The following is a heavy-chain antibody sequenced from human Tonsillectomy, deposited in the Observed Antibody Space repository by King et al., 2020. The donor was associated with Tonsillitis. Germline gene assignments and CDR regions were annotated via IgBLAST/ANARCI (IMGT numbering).Heavy chain of an antibody. D-gene: IGHD3-10*01. J-gene: IGHJ4*02. CDR3: ARGSGSGTYYKYFEN. Sequence: VQLVESGAEVKKPGASVKVSCKASGYTFTSYYIHWVRQAPGQGLEWMGIINPSVGSTSYAQKFQGRVTMTRDTSTSTVYMELSSLRSEDTAVHYCARGSGSGTYYKYFENWGQGTLVTVSS. V-gene: IGHV1-46*01. CDR1: GYTFTSYY. CDR2: INPSVGST.